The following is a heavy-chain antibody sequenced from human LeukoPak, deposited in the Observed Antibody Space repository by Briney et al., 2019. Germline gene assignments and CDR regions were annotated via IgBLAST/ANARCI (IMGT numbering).Heavy chain of an antibody. Sequence: SETLSLTCTVSGGSISSYYWSWIRQPAGKGLEWIGRIYTSGSTNYNPSLKSRVTMSVDTSKNQFSLKLSSVTAADTAVYYCARVSYDFWSGYYYAEDYWGQGTLVTVSS. CDR1: GGSISSYY. CDR2: IYTSGST. D-gene: IGHD3-3*01. CDR3: ARVSYDFWSGYYYAEDY. J-gene: IGHJ4*02. V-gene: IGHV4-4*07.